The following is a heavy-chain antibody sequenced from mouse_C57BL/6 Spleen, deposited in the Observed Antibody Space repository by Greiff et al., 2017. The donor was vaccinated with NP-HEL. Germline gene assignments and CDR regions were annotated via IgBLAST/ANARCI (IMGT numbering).Heavy chain of an antibody. CDR3: ANWENYFDY. CDR2: INPYNGGT. Sequence: EVQLQQSGPVLVKPGASVKMSCKASGYTFTDYYMNWVKQSHGKSLEWIGVINPYNGGTSYNQKFKGKATLTVDKSSSTAYMELNSLTSEDSAVYYCANWENYFDYWGQGTTLTVSS. V-gene: IGHV1-19*01. J-gene: IGHJ2*01. CDR1: GYTFTDYY. D-gene: IGHD4-1*01.